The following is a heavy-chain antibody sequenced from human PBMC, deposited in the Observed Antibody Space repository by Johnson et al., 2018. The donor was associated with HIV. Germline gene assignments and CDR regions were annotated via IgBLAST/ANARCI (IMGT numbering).Heavy chain of an antibody. D-gene: IGHD1-26*01. V-gene: IGHV3-15*01. CDR2: IKSKTHGETT. CDR1: GFIFSNAW. Sequence: EMQLVESGGGLVKPGGSLRLSCAASGFIFSNAWMHWVRQAPGKGLEWVGRIKSKTHGETTDYAAPVKGRFSISRDDSKNTLYLQMNSLKSEDTAVYYCTTDQVDSGSYYNAFQIWGQGTTVTVSS. CDR3: TTDQVDSGSYYNAFQI. J-gene: IGHJ3*02.